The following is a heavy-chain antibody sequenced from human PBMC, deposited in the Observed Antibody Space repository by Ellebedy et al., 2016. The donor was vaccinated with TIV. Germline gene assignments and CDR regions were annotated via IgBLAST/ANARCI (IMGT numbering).Heavy chain of an antibody. CDR3: ARIPPVGAATALAFDI. J-gene: IGHJ3*02. D-gene: IGHD2-15*01. CDR2: IYSSGDT. CDR1: GGSIRGYY. Sequence: SETLSLTXTVSGGSIRGYYWSWIRQSPGRGLEWIAYIYSSGDTNYNPPLKSRLSISVDTSKNQFSLIMRSVTAADTAVYYCARIPPVGAATALAFDIWGQGTMVTVSS. V-gene: IGHV4-59*12.